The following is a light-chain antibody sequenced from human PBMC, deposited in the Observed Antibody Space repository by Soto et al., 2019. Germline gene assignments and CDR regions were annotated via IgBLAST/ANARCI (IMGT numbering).Light chain of an antibody. Sequence: DIVMTQTPLSSPVTLGQPASISCRSSPSLVHSDGNTYLSWLQQRPGQPARLLIDKIFNRVSGVPGRISGRGAGPDFTLKISSVEAEDGGVYYFLQATLCLLSFGQGTRLEIK. CDR3: LQATLCLLS. CDR1: PSLVHSDGNTY. V-gene: IGKV2-24*01. J-gene: IGKJ5*01. CDR2: KIF.